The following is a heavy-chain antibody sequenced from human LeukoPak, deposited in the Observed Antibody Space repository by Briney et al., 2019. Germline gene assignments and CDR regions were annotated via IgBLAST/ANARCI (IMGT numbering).Heavy chain of an antibody. J-gene: IGHJ4*02. D-gene: IGHD1-26*01. V-gene: IGHV3-7*01. CDR1: GLTFSNYW. CDR2: IKQDGSEK. CDR3: ARQKVGQSTCFDS. Sequence: PGGSLRLSCAASGLTFSNYWVSWVRQAPGKGLEWVANIKQDGSEKYYVDSVKGRFTISRDNAKNSLYLQMNSLRAEDTAVYYCARQKVGQSTCFDSWGQGTLVTVSS.